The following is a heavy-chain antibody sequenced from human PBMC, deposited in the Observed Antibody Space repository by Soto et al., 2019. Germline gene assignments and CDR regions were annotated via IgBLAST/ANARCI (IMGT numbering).Heavy chain of an antibody. CDR2: MYNTGST. J-gene: IGHJ5*02. Sequence: SETLSLTCTVSGGSISGYYWSWIRQPPGKGLEWIGYMYNTGSTVYNPSFKSRVTISVDTSKNQFSLKLNSVTAADTAVYYCARGKIIGPWGQGTLVTVSS. CDR3: ARGKIIGP. V-gene: IGHV4-59*01. D-gene: IGHD3-3*01. CDR1: GGSISGYY.